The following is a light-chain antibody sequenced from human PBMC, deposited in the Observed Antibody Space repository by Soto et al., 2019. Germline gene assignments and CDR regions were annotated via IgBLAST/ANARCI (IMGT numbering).Light chain of an antibody. CDR3: QQYNNWWT. J-gene: IGKJ1*01. CDR1: QSVSSN. Sequence: RVMTQSPATLSVSPGERATLSCRASQSVSSNLAWYQQKPGQAPRLLIYGASTRATGIPARFSGSGSGTEFTLTISSLQSEDFAVYYCQQYNNWWTFGQGTKVEIK. CDR2: GAS. V-gene: IGKV3-15*01.